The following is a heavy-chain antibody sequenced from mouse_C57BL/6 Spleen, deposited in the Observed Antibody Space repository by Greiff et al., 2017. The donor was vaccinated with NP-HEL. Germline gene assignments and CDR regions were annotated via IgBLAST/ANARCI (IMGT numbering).Heavy chain of an antibody. CDR2: IWSGGST. CDR1: GFSLTSYG. D-gene: IGHD2-4*01. Sequence: VKLVESGPGLVQPSQSLSITCTVSGFSLTSYGVHWVRQSPGKGLEWLGVIWSGGSTDYNAAFISRLSISKDNSKSQVFFKMNSLQADDTAIYYCARGHYDYDGYAMDYWGQGTSVTVSS. J-gene: IGHJ4*01. CDR3: ARGHYDYDGYAMDY. V-gene: IGHV2-2*01.